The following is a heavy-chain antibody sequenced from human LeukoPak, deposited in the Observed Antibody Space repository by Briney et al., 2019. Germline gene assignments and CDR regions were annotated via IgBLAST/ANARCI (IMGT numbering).Heavy chain of an antibody. Sequence: ASVKVSCKASGYTFTDFFMHWVRHAPGQGLEWMGWINPSDGGTIYAQKFQGRVTMTRDSSIRTAYMEMNSLRSDDTAVYYCATTTSSTASFLSWGQGTRVTVSS. CDR3: ATTTSSTASFLS. V-gene: IGHV1-2*02. CDR1: GYTFTDFF. CDR2: INPSDGGT. J-gene: IGHJ5*02. D-gene: IGHD4-17*01.